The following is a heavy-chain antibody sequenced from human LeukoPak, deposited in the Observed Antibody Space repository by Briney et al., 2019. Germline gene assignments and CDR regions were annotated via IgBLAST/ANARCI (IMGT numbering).Heavy chain of an antibody. Sequence: GGSLRPSCVASGFTFSSYGMHWVRQAPGKGLERVAVIWYDGSNKNYADSLKGRFTISRDNSKNTLYLQMNSLRAEDTSVYYCARDFYYYDSSGCPDYWGQGTLVSVSS. CDR3: ARDFYYYDSSGCPDY. D-gene: IGHD3-22*01. J-gene: IGHJ4*02. CDR2: IWYDGSNK. CDR1: GFTFSSYG. V-gene: IGHV3-33*01.